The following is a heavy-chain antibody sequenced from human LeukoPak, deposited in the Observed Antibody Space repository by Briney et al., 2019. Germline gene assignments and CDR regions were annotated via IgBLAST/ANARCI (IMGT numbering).Heavy chain of an antibody. V-gene: IGHV3-53*01. CDR2: IYSGGST. Sequence: GGSLRLSCAASGFTVSSNYMSWVRQAPGKGLEWVSVIYSGGSTYYADSVKGRFTISRDNSKNTLYLQMNSLRAEDTAVYYCAKASVDFWSGYYNSAFDIWGQGTMVTVSS. CDR1: GFTVSSNY. J-gene: IGHJ3*02. D-gene: IGHD3-3*01. CDR3: AKASVDFWSGYYNSAFDI.